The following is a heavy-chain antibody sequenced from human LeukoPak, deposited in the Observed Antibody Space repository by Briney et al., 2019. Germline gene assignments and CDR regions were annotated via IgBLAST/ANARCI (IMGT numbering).Heavy chain of an antibody. V-gene: IGHV3-30*18. CDR3: AKDKGYSYGLVYYYGMDV. CDR2: ISYDGSNK. J-gene: IGHJ6*02. Sequence: PGGSLRLSCAASGFTFSSYGMHWVRQAPGKGLEWVAVISYDGSNKYYADSVKGRFTISRDNSKNTLYLQMNSLRAEDTAVYYCAKDKGYSYGLVYYYGMDVWGQGTTVTVSS. CDR1: GFTFSSYG. D-gene: IGHD5-18*01.